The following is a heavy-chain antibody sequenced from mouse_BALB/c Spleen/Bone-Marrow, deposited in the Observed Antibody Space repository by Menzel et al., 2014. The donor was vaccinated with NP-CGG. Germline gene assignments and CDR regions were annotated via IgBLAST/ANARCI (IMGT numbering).Heavy chain of an antibody. CDR2: IHYSGST. Sequence: ESGPDLVKPSQSLSLTCTVTGYSITSGYSWHWIRQFPGNKLEWMGYIHYSGSTNCNPSLKSRISITRDISKNQFFLQLNSVTTEDTATYYCAKDDYGRSRFAYWGQGTLVTVSA. CDR3: AKDDYGRSRFAY. V-gene: IGHV3-1*02. J-gene: IGHJ3*01. CDR1: GYSITSGYS. D-gene: IGHD1-1*01.